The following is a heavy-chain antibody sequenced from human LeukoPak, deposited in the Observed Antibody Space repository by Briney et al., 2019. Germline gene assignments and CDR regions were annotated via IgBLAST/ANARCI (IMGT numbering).Heavy chain of an antibody. CDR3: ARGTAYGSGSSNWFDP. J-gene: IGHJ5*02. CDR2: IYYSGST. CDR1: GGSISSSSYY. V-gene: IGHV4-39*07. D-gene: IGHD3-10*01. Sequence: PSETLSLTCTVSGGSISSSSYYWGWIRQPPGKGLEWLGSIYYSGSTYYNPSLKSRVTKSVDTSKNQFSLKLSSVTAADTAVYYCARGTAYGSGSSNWFDPWGQGTLVTVSS.